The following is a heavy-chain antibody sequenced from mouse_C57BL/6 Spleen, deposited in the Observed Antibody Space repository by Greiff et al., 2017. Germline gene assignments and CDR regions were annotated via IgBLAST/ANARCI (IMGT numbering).Heavy chain of an antibody. CDR2: IRSKSNNYAT. J-gene: IGHJ4*01. D-gene: IGHD2-3*01. CDR3: VRHGVYDGSYAMDY. V-gene: IGHV10-1*01. CDR1: GFSFNTYA. Sequence: EVHLVESGGGLVQPKGSLKLSCAASGFSFNTYAMNWVRQAPGKGLEWVARIRSKSNNYATYYADSVKDRFTISRDDSESMLYLQMNNLKTEDTAMYYCVRHGVYDGSYAMDYWGQGTSVTVSS.